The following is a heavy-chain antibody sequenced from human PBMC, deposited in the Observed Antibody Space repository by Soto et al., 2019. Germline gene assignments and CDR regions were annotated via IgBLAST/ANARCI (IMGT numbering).Heavy chain of an antibody. CDR1: GYTLTELS. CDR3: ATMGLTIFGVVIISEKAFDI. D-gene: IGHD3-3*01. CDR2: FDPEDGET. V-gene: IGHV1-24*01. J-gene: IGHJ3*02. Sequence: ASVKVSCKVSGYTLTELSMHWVRQAHGKGLEWMGGFDPEDGETIHAQKFQGRVTMTEDTSTDTAYMELSSLRSEDTAVYYCATMGLTIFGVVIISEKAFDIWGQGTMVTVS.